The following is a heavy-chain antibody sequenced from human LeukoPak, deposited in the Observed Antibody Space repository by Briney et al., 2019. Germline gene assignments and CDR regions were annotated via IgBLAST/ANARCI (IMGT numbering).Heavy chain of an antibody. Sequence: SETLSLTCAVYGGSFSGYYWGWIRQPPGKGLEWIGEINHSGSTNYNPSLKGRVTISVDTSKNQFSLKLSSVTAADTAVYYCVRGRIMITFGGVIVRYYFDYWGQGTLVTVSS. D-gene: IGHD3-16*02. CDR2: INHSGST. J-gene: IGHJ4*02. V-gene: IGHV4-34*01. CDR1: GGSFSGYY. CDR3: VRGRIMITFGGVIVRYYFDY.